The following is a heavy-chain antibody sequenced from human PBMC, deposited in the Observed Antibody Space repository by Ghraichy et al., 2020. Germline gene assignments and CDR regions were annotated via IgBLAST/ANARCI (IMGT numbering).Heavy chain of an antibody. D-gene: IGHD3-22*01. CDR1: GGTFSSYA. CDR2: IIPILGIA. J-gene: IGHJ1*01. Sequence: SVNVSCKASGGTFSSYAISWVRQAPGQGLEWMGGIIPILGIANYAQKFQGRVTITADKSTSTAYMELSSLRSEDTAVYYCASRYDDSSGYYYSYFQHWGQGTLVTVSS. CDR3: ASRYDDSSGYYYSYFQH. V-gene: IGHV1-69*10.